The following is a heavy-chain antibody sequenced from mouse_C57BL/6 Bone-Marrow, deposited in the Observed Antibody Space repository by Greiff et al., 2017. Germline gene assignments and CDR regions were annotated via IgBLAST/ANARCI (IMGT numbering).Heavy chain of an antibody. CDR2: IDPENGDT. CDR1: GFNIKDDY. V-gene: IGHV14-4*01. J-gene: IGHJ3*01. CDR3: TTDSAY. Sequence: EVKLVESGAELVRPGASVKLSCTASGFNIKDDYMHWVKQRPEQGLEWIGWIDPENGDTEYASKFQGKATITADTSSNTAYLQLSSLTSEDTAVYYCTTDSAYWGQGTLVTVSA.